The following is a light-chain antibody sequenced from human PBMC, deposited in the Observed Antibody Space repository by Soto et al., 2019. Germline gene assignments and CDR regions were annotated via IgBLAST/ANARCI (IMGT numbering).Light chain of an antibody. CDR3: CSYAGSSVYV. CDR2: EVI. CDR1: SRDVGGYNY. Sequence: QSVLTQPASVSGSPGQSITISCTGTSRDVGGYNYVSWYQHHPGKAPRLMIYEVIKRPSGVSNRFSGSKSGNTASLTISGLQAEDEADYYCCSYAGSSVYVFGTGTKVTVL. J-gene: IGLJ1*01. V-gene: IGLV2-23*02.